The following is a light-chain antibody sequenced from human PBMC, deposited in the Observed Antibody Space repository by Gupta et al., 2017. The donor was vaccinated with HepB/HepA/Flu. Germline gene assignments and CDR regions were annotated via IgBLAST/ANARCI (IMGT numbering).Light chain of an antibody. CDR1: QAISNN. V-gene: IGKV1-16*02. CDR2: GAS. J-gene: IGKJ4*01. Sequence: DIQMTQSPSSLSASVGDRVTITCRASQAISNNLAWFQQKSGKAPKSLIYGASNLQSGVPSKFSGSGSGTDFTLTISNLQPEDFATDYCQQYNSYPLTFGGGTKLEIK. CDR3: QQYNSYPLT.